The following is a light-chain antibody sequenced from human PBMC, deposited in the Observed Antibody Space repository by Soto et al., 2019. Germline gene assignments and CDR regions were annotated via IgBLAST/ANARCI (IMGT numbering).Light chain of an antibody. CDR3: SSYTSSSTSYV. V-gene: IGLV2-14*01. J-gene: IGLJ1*01. CDR1: SSDVGGYNY. Sequence: SALTQPASVSGSPGQSITISCTGTSSDVGGYNYVSWYQQHPGKAPKLMIYDVSNRPSGVSNRFSGSKSGNTASLTISGLQAEDEADYYCSSYTSSSTSYVFGTGTKSPS. CDR2: DVS.